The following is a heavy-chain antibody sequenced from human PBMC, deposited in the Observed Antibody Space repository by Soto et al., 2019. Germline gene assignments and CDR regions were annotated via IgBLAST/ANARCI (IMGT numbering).Heavy chain of an antibody. J-gene: IGHJ6*02. D-gene: IGHD3-10*01. CDR1: GFTFSDYA. CDR3: AKDQNRAMDV. V-gene: IGHV3-30*18. Sequence: GGSLRLSCAASGFTFSDYAMHWVRQAPGKGLEWVAVISYDGSNKYYADSVKGRFTISRDNSKNTLYLQMNSLRAEDTAVYYCAKDQNRAMDVWGQGTTVTVSS. CDR2: ISYDGSNK.